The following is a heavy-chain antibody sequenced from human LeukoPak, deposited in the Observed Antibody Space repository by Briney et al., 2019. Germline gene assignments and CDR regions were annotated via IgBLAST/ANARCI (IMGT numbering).Heavy chain of an antibody. Sequence: PSETLSLTCTVSGGAISYYYWNWIRQPPGKGLEWIGYIYYTGNTNYNPSLKSRVTISVDTSKNQFSLKLSSVTAADTAVYYCARSAPGRGSYCFDYWGQGTLVTVSS. J-gene: IGHJ4*02. D-gene: IGHD1-26*01. CDR3: ARSAPGRGSYCFDY. CDR2: IYYTGNT. CDR1: GGAISYYY. V-gene: IGHV4-59*01.